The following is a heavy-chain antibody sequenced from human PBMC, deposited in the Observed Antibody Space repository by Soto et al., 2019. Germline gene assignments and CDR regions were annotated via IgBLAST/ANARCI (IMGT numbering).Heavy chain of an antibody. J-gene: IGHJ3*02. D-gene: IGHD6-13*01. CDR1: GGSISSSL. V-gene: IGHV4-59*01. CDR3: ATQPPALSTWYRGGAFDI. CDR2: ISYTGTT. Sequence: PSETLSLTCSVSGGSISSSLWSWIRQPPRQGLEWIGYISYTGTTNYNPSLQGRVTISADTSTNQFSLKLSSVTAADTAVYYCATQPPALSTWYRGGAFDIWGQGTMVTVSS.